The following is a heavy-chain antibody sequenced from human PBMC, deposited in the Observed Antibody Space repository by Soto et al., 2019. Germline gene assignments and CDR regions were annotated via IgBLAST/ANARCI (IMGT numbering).Heavy chain of an antibody. CDR1: GGYFSGYY. J-gene: IGHJ3*02. D-gene: IGHD5-12*01. V-gene: IGHV4-34*01. CDR3: ARDPDIVATSDAFDI. CDR2: INHSGST. Sequence: QVQLQQWGAGLLKPSETLSLTCAVYGGYFSGYYWSWIRQPPGKGLEWIGEINHSGSTNYNPSLKSLVTISVDTSKNQFSLKLSSVTAADTAVYYCARDPDIVATSDAFDIWGQGTMVTVSS.